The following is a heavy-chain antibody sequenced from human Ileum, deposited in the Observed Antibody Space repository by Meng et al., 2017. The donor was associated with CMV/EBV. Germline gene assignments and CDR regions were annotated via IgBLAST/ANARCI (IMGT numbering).Heavy chain of an antibody. CDR2: IYYSGST. Sequence: GSLRLSFTVSGGPISSYDWSWIRQPPGKGLEWIGYIYYSGSTNYNPSLKSRVTISVDTSKNQFSLNLSSVTAADTAVYYCARGYLYCSSTSCLDYWGQGTLVTVSS. CDR1: GGPISSYD. V-gene: IGHV4-59*01. CDR3: ARGYLYCSSTSCLDY. D-gene: IGHD2-2*01. J-gene: IGHJ4*02.